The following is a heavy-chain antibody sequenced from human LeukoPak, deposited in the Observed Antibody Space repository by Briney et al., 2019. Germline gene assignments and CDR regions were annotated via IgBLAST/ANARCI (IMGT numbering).Heavy chain of an antibody. CDR3: ARGGGLDV. V-gene: IGHV3-7*03. Sequence: GGSLRLSCAASGFIFNSAWMNWARQAPGKGLEWVASINHNGNVNYYVDSVKGRFTISRGNAKNSLYLQMSNLRAEDTAVYFCARGGGLDVWGQGATVTVSS. D-gene: IGHD3-16*01. J-gene: IGHJ6*02. CDR2: INHNGNVN. CDR1: GFIFNSAW.